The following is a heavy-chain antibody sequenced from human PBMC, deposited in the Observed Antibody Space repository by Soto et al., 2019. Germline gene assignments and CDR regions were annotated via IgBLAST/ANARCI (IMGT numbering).Heavy chain of an antibody. V-gene: IGHV4-59*01. CDR2: IYYSGST. CDR1: GGSISSYY. J-gene: IGHJ4*02. Sequence: SSETLSLTCTVSGGSISSYYWSWIRQPPGKGLEWIGYIYYSGSTNYNPSLKSRVTISVDTSKNQFSLKLSSVTAADTAVYYCARYYYDSSGYFRSLDYWGQGTLVTVSS. CDR3: ARYYYDSSGYFRSLDY. D-gene: IGHD3-22*01.